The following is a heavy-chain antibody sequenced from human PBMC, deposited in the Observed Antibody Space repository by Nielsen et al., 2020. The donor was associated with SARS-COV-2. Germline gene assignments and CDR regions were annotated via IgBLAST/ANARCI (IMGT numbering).Heavy chain of an antibody. D-gene: IGHD2-21*02. J-gene: IGHJ4*02. CDR2: IYPGDSDT. CDR3: ARLVGGPVVVTAIPAY. CDR1: GYSFTSYW. V-gene: IGHV5-51*01. Sequence: KVSCKGSGYSFTSYWIGWVRQMPGKGLEWMGIIYPGDSDTRYSPSFQGQVTISADKSTSTAYLQWSSLKASDTAMYYCARLVGGPVVVTAIPAYWGQGTLVTVSS.